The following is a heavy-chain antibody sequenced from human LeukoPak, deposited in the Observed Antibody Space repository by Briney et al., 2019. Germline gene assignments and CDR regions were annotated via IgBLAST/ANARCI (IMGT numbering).Heavy chain of an antibody. D-gene: IGHD6-19*01. Sequence: GGSLRLSCAASGFSFDSYSMTWVRQAPGRGLEWVAVISGNRRATFYADSVKGRFTLSRDNSKNTLCLQMTSLRGEDTAVYHCAREGDRGVVVAYYFDYWGQGTLVTVSS. V-gene: IGHV3-23*01. CDR3: AREGDRGVVVAYYFDY. CDR2: ISGNRRAT. J-gene: IGHJ4*02. CDR1: GFSFDSYS.